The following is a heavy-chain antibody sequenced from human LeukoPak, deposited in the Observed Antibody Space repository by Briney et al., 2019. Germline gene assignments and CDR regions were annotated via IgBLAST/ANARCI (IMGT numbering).Heavy chain of an antibody. V-gene: IGHV4-30-4*01. CDR1: GGSISSGDKY. CDR3: ARVTRWAGLDF. J-gene: IGHJ4*02. CDR2: IYYSGST. Sequence: SETLSLTCNVSGGSISSGDKYWSWIRQPPGKGLEWIGYIYYSGSTYYNPSLKSRLTISVDTSENQFSPHLTSVTAADTAVYFCARVTRWAGLDFWGQGTLVTVSS. D-gene: IGHD2-21*02.